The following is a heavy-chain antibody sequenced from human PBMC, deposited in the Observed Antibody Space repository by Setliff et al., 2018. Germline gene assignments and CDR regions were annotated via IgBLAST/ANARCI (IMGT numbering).Heavy chain of an antibody. D-gene: IGHD6-13*01. V-gene: IGHV4-4*07. Sequence: PSETLSLTCTGSGGSISSYYWSWIRQPPGKGLEWIGRIYTSGSTNYNPSLKSRVTMSVDTSKNQFSLKLSSVTAADTAVYYGARGGGSSWYGFDYWGQGTLVTVSS. CDR3: ARGGGSSWYGFDY. J-gene: IGHJ4*02. CDR2: IYTSGST. CDR1: GGSISSYY.